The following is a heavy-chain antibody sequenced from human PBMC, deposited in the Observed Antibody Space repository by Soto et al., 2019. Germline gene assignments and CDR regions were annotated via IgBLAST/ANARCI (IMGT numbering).Heavy chain of an antibody. CDR1: GYSISSSSYY. J-gene: IGHJ5*02. D-gene: IGHD6-13*01. Sequence: PSETLCLSCAVSGYSISSSSYYRGWIRQPPGKGLEWIGSIYYSGSTYYNPSLKSRVTISVDTSKNQFSLKLSSVTAADTAVYYCARHQSHSSSYVEPRGQGTLVTVYS. V-gene: IGHV4-39*01. CDR3: ARHQSHSSSYVEP. CDR2: IYYSGST.